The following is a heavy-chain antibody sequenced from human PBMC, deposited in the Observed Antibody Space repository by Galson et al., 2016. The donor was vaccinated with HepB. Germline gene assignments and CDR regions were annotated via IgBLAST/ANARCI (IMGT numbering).Heavy chain of an antibody. CDR1: DFSITTNW. CDR2: IYSTGEA. CDR3: ARIGHCTTTSCSGAFDI. J-gene: IGHJ3*02. V-gene: IGHV4-28*01. D-gene: IGHD2-2*01. Sequence: ETLSLTCDVSDFSITTNWWGWIRQPPGKGLEWMGYIYSTGEAYYNPSLKGCLTLTVDTSKNHFSLRLPSVTALDTAVYYCARIGHCTTTSCSGAFDIWGQGTMVTVSP.